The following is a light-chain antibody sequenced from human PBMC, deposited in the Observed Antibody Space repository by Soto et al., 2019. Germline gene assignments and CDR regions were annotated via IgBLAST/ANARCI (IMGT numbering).Light chain of an antibody. Sequence: EIVLTQSPGTLSLSPGERATLSCRASQSVSGSYLAWYQQKPGQAPRLLIYGASSRTTGIPDRFSGSGSGTDFTLTISRLEPEDFAVYYCQQYLTSRTFGQGTKVEIK. V-gene: IGKV3-20*01. CDR3: QQYLTSRT. J-gene: IGKJ1*01. CDR1: QSVSGSY. CDR2: GAS.